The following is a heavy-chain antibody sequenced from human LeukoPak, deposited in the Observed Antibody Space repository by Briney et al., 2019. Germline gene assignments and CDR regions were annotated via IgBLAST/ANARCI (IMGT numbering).Heavy chain of an antibody. CDR3: ARGAPGRFLIVGDARWYFDY. J-gene: IGHJ4*02. CDR2: INTNTGNP. V-gene: IGHV7-4-1*02. Sequence: GASVKVSCKASGYTFTSYAMNWVRQAPGQGLEWMGWINTNTGNPTYAQGFTGRFVFSLDTSVSTAYLQISSLKAEDTAVYYCARGAPGRFLIVGDARWYFDYWGQGTLATVSS. D-gene: IGHD1-26*01. CDR1: GYTFTSYA.